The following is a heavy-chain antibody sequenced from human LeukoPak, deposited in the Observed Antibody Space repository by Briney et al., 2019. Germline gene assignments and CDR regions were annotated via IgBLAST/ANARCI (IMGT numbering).Heavy chain of an antibody. CDR1: GFTLSSYA. CDR3: ARDPRGITALVDYFDY. V-gene: IGHV3-23*01. J-gene: IGHJ4*02. CDR2: ISVSGNT. D-gene: IGHD5-18*01. Sequence: AGGSLRLSCAASGFTLSSYAMSWVRQAPGKGLEWVSAISVSGNTYHADSVKGRFTISRDNAKNSLYLQMSSLRVEDTAVYYCARDPRGITALVDYFDYWGQGTLVTVSS.